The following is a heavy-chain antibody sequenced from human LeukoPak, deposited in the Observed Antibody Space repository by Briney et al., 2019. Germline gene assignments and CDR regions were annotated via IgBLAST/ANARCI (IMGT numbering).Heavy chain of an antibody. V-gene: IGHV3-23*01. D-gene: IGHD6-19*01. J-gene: IGHJ4*02. CDR1: GFTFSSYA. Sequence: PGGSLRLSCAASGFTFSSYAMSWVRQAPGKGLEWVSAISGSGGSTYNADSVKGRFTISRDNSKNTLYLQMNSLRAEDTAVYYCAVSVAGTFGFYFDYWGQGTLVTVSS. CDR3: AVSVAGTFGFYFDY. CDR2: ISGSGGST.